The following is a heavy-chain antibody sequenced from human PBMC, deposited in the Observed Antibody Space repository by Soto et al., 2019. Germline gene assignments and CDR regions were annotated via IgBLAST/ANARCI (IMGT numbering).Heavy chain of an antibody. D-gene: IGHD6-19*01. CDR1: GDSISAYS. CDR2: IHYNGNT. CDR3: AREGSIAVAGKLDY. V-gene: IGHV4-59*01. Sequence: PSETLSLTCTVSGDSISAYSWSWVRQPPGKGLEWIGNIHYNGNTKYNPSLKSRVSMSVDTSKNQFSLRLISVTAADTAKYFCAREGSIAVAGKLDYWGQGTLVTVSS. J-gene: IGHJ4*02.